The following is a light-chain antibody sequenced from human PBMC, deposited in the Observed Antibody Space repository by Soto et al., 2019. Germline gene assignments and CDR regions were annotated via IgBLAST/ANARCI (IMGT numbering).Light chain of an antibody. CDR1: SSDVGGYNY. CDR2: DVS. V-gene: IGLV2-14*01. CDR3: SSYTRSSTPLYVV. J-gene: IGLJ2*01. Sequence: QSALTKPASVSGSPGQSITISCTGTSSDVGGYNYVSWYQQHPGKAPKLMIYDVSNRPSGVSNRFSGSKSGNTASLTISGLQAEDEADYYCSSYTRSSTPLYVVFGGGTKLTVL.